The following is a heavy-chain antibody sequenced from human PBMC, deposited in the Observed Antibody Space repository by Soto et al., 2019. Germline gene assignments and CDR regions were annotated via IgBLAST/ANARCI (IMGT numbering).Heavy chain of an antibody. CDR1: GFTFSSYS. CDR3: ARDFTTLGYCSSTSCPNYYYYMDV. D-gene: IGHD2-2*01. J-gene: IGHJ6*03. V-gene: IGHV3-48*01. Sequence: PGGSLRLSCAASGFTFSSYSMNWVRQAPGKGLEWVSYISSSSSTIYYADSVKGRFTISRDNAKNSLYLQMNSLRAEDTAVYYCARDFTTLGYCSSTSCPNYYYYMDVWGKGTTVTVSS. CDR2: ISSSSSTI.